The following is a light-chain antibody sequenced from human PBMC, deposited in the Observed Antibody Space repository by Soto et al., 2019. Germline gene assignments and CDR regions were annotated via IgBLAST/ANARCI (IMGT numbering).Light chain of an antibody. CDR3: QQYGSSPWT. J-gene: IGKJ1*01. V-gene: IGKV3-20*01. CDR1: QSFSSSY. Sequence: EIVLTQSPGTLSLSPGERATLSCRAIQSFSSSYLAWYQQKPCQAPRPLIYGASSRAIGIPDRFSGSGSGTDFTLTISRLEPEDFAVYYCQQYGSSPWTFGQGTKV. CDR2: GAS.